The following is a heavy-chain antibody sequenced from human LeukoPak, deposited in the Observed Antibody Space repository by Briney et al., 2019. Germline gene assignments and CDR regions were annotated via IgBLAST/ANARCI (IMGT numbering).Heavy chain of an antibody. Sequence: ASLKVSCKASGYTFTDYYVNWVRLAPGQGLEWMGWINPKSGGTHYAQTVQGRVTMTRDPSINTVYMELSSLRSDDTAVYYCARMFTEGYSGGPLIPYYFDYWGQGVPVTVSS. CDR1: GYTFTDYY. V-gene: IGHV1-2*02. CDR2: INPKSGGT. CDR3: ARMFTEGYSGGPLIPYYFDY. J-gene: IGHJ4*02. D-gene: IGHD1-26*01.